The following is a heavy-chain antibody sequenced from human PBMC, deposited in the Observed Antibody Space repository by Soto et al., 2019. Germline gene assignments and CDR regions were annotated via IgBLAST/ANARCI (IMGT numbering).Heavy chain of an antibody. CDR1: GGSISSGGYF. V-gene: IGHV4-30-2*01. Sequence: PLETLSLTWAVSGGSISSGGYFWSWIRQPPGKGLEWIGEMYHSGSTNYNPSLKSRVTISVDKSKNQFSLKLSSVTAADTAVYYCARGTDYYYGMDVWGQGTTVTVSS. D-gene: IGHD1-1*01. J-gene: IGHJ6*02. CDR3: ARGTDYYYGMDV. CDR2: MYHSGST.